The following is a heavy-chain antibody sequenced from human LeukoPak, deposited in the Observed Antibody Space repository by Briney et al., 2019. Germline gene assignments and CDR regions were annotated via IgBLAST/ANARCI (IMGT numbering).Heavy chain of an antibody. D-gene: IGHD6-19*01. J-gene: IGHJ4*02. Sequence: GGSLRLSCAASGFTFSSYATHWVRQAPGKGLEWVAVISYDGSNKYYADSVKGRFTISRDNSKNTLYLQMNSLRAEDTAVYYCAKVGRSGVGVDFTFDYWGQGTLVTVSS. CDR3: AKVGRSGVGVDFTFDY. CDR2: ISYDGSNK. V-gene: IGHV3-30-3*01. CDR1: GFTFSSYA.